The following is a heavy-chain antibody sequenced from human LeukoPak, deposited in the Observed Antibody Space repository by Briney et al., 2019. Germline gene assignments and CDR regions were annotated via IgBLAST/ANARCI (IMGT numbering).Heavy chain of an antibody. Sequence: GGSLRLSCAASGFTFSSYWMSWVRQAPGKGLEWVAVIWYDGSNKYYADSVKGRFTISRDNSKNTLYLQMNSLRAEDTAVYYCARVFHFGSSFDYWGQGTLVTVSS. CDR3: ARVFHFGSSFDY. D-gene: IGHD6-6*01. CDR2: IWYDGSNK. CDR1: GFTFSSYW. V-gene: IGHV3-33*08. J-gene: IGHJ4*02.